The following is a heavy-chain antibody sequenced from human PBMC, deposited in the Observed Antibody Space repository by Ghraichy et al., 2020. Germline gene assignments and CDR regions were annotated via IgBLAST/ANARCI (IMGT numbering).Heavy chain of an antibody. V-gene: IGHV4-34*01. D-gene: IGHD6-19*01. Sequence: SETLSLTCAVYGGSFSGYYWSWIRQPPGKGLEWIGEINHSGSTNYNPSLKSRVTISVDTSKNQFSLKLSSVTAADTAVYYCARAYGIAVAGKKDGRLYYFDYWGQGTLVTVSS. CDR1: GGSFSGYY. CDR3: ARAYGIAVAGKKDGRLYYFDY. CDR2: INHSGST. J-gene: IGHJ4*02.